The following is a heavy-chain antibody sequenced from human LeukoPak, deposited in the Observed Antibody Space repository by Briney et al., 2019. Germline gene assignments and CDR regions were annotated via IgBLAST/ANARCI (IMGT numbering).Heavy chain of an antibody. V-gene: IGHV4-59*08. CDR1: GGSISSYY. Sequence: SETLSLTCTVSGGSISSYYWSWIRQPPGKGLEWIGYIYYSGSTNYNPSLKSRVTISVDKSKNQFSLKLSSVTAADTAVYYCARQEGGLSGSYYYFDYWGQGTLVTVSS. CDR2: IYYSGST. J-gene: IGHJ4*02. CDR3: ARQEGGLSGSYYYFDY. D-gene: IGHD1-26*01.